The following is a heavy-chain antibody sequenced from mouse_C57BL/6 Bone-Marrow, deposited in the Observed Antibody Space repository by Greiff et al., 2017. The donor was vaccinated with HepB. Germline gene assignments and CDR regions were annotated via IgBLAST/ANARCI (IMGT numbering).Heavy chain of an antibody. J-gene: IGHJ4*01. D-gene: IGHD4-1*01. V-gene: IGHV7-3*01. Sequence: EVNLVESGGGLVQPGGSLSLSCAASGFTFTDYYMSWVRQPPGKALEWLGFIRNKANGYTTEYSASVKGRFTISRDNSQSILYVQMNALRAEDSATYYCARSNWDYAMDYWGQGTSVTVSS. CDR1: GFTFTDYY. CDR2: IRNKANGYTT. CDR3: ARSNWDYAMDY.